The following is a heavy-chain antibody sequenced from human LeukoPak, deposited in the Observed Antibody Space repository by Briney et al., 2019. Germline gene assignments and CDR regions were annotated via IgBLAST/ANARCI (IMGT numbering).Heavy chain of an antibody. D-gene: IGHD2-2*02. CDR2: IYYSGST. V-gene: IGHV4-30-4*01. CDR1: GGSISSGDYY. Sequence: PSETLSLTCTVSGGSISSGDYYWSWIRQPPGKGLEWIGYIYYSGSTYYNPSLKSRVTISVDTSKNQLSLKLSSVTAADTAVYYCARVVVPAAIIDYWGQGTLVTVSS. CDR3: ARVVVPAAIIDY. J-gene: IGHJ4*02.